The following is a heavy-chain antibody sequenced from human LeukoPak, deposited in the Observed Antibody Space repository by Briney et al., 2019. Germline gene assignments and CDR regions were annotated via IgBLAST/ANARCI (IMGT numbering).Heavy chain of an antibody. CDR3: VRMTTVTTSDY. J-gene: IGHJ4*02. V-gene: IGHV5-51*01. D-gene: IGHD4-17*01. CDR2: IYPGDSDT. Sequence: GESLKISCKGSGYSFTSYWIGWERQMPGKGLECMGIIYPGDSDTRYSPSFQGQVTISADKSITTAYLQWSSLKASDTAMYYCVRMTTVTTSDYWGQGTLVTVSS. CDR1: GYSFTSYW.